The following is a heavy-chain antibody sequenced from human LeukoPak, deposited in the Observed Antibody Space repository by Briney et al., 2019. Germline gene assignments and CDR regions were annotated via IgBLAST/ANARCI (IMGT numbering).Heavy chain of an antibody. J-gene: IGHJ4*02. D-gene: IGHD1-26*01. Sequence: GGSLRLSCAASGLTFSNAWMTWVRQAPGKGLEWVGRIKTESYGGTTDYAAPVKGRITISRDDPKNTLYLQMNSLKTEDAAVYYCTTDPYSGSHFDYWGQGTLVTVSS. CDR1: GLTFSNAW. CDR3: TTDPYSGSHFDY. CDR2: IKTESYGGTT. V-gene: IGHV3-15*01.